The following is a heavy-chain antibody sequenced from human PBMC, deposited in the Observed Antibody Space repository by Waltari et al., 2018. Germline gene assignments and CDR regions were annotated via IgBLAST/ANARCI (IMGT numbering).Heavy chain of an antibody. CDR1: GFTFSSYG. V-gene: IGHV3-33*08. CDR2: IWYDGSNK. CDR3: ARGSGFRYYYMDV. D-gene: IGHD6-19*01. J-gene: IGHJ6*03. Sequence: QVQLVESGGGVVQPGRSLRLSCAASGFTFSSYGMHWVRQAPGKGLEWVAVIWYDGSNKYYADSVKGRFTISRDNSKNTLYLQMNSLRAEDTAMYYCARGSGFRYYYMDVWGKGTTVTVSS.